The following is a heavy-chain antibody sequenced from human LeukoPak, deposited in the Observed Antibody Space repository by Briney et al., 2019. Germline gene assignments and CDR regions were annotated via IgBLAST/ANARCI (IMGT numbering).Heavy chain of an antibody. D-gene: IGHD4-23*01. Sequence: ASVKVSCKASGYTFTGYYMHWVRQAPGQGLDWMGIINPSGGSTSYAQKFQGRVTMTRDTSTSTVYMELSSLRSEDTAVYYCAKDRWARGAANFDYWGPGTLVTVSS. V-gene: IGHV1-46*01. CDR2: INPSGGST. CDR3: AKDRWARGAANFDY. J-gene: IGHJ4*02. CDR1: GYTFTGYY.